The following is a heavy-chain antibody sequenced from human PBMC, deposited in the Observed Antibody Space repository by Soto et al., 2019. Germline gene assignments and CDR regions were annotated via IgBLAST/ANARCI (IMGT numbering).Heavy chain of an antibody. J-gene: IGHJ4*02. D-gene: IGHD3-16*01. V-gene: IGHV4-34*01. CDR2: IYHGLSI. CDR1: SGSFSGYY. Sequence: PSETLSLTCAVYSGSFSGYYWSWIRQPPGKGLEWIGEIYHGLSIVYNPSLRSRVTISGDSSKNQFSLKLSSVNAADTAVYYCARNGGYYFDYWGQGTLVTVSS. CDR3: ARNGGYYFDY.